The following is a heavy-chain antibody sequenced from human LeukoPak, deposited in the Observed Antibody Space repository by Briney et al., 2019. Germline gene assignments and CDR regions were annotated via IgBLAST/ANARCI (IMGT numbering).Heavy chain of an antibody. CDR2: IYYSGST. CDR3: ARRFLYYDSSGYPTRYFDY. D-gene: IGHD3-22*01. CDR1: GGSLSSYY. V-gene: IGHV4-59*08. Sequence: SETLSLTCTVSGGSLSSYYWSWIRQPPGKGLEWIGYIYYSGSTNYNPSLKSRVTISVDTSKNQFSLKLSSVTAADTAVYYCARRFLYYDSSGYPTRYFDYWGQGTLVTVSS. J-gene: IGHJ4*02.